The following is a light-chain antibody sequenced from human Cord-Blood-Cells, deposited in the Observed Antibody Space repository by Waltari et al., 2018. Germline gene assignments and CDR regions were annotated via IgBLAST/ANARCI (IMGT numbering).Light chain of an antibody. CDR1: SSNIGSNY. V-gene: IGLV1-47*01. CDR3: AAWDDSLSGWV. Sequence: QSVMTQPPSASGTPGQRVNISCSGSSSNIGSNYVYWYHQLPGTAPKLLIYRNNQRPSGVPDRFSGSKSGTSASLAISGLRSEDEADYYCAAWDDSLSGWVFGGGTKLTVL. CDR2: RNN. J-gene: IGLJ3*02.